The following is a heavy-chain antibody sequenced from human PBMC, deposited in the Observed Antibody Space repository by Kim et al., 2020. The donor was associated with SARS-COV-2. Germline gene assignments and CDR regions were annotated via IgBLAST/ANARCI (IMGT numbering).Heavy chain of an antibody. CDR1: GFTFISFA. J-gene: IGHJ4*02. CDR2: ISSNGGST. V-gene: IGHV3-64D*06. CDR3: VKGPIAVAGTITDY. Sequence: GGSLRLSCSASGFTFISFAMHWVRQAPGKGLEYVSGISSNGGSTYYADSVKGRFTISRDNSKNTLYLQMSSLRAEDTAVYYCVKGPIAVAGTITDYWGQGTLVTVSS. D-gene: IGHD6-19*01.